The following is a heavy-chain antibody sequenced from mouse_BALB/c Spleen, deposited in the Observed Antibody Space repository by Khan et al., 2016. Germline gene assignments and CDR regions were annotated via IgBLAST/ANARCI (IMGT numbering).Heavy chain of an antibody. V-gene: IGHV3-2*02. J-gene: IGHJ3*01. D-gene: IGHD2-4*01. Sequence: EVQLQESGPGLVKPSQSLSLTCTVTGYSITSDYAWNWIRQFPGNKLEWMGYISYSGNTSYNPSLKSRFSITRDTSKNQFFLQLNSVTTEDIATYYCARLMITGWFAYWGQGTLVTVSA. CDR1: GYSITSDYA. CDR2: ISYSGNT. CDR3: ARLMITGWFAY.